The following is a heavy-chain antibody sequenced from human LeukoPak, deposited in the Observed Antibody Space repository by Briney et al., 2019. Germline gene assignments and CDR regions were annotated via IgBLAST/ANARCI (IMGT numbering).Heavy chain of an antibody. CDR1: GYTFTGYY. CDR3: ARDSGRWFSGYYDSSGGDAFDI. CDR2: INPNSGGT. V-gene: IGHV1-2*06. Sequence: ASVKVSCKASGYTFTGYYMHWVRQAPGQGLEWMGRINPNSGGTNYAQKFQGRVTMTRDTPISTAYMELSRLRSDDTAVYYCARDSGRWFSGYYDSSGGDAFDIWGQGTMVTVSS. D-gene: IGHD3-22*01. J-gene: IGHJ3*02.